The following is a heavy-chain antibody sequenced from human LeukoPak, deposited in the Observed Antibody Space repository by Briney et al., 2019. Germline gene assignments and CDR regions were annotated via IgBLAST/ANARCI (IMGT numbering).Heavy chain of an antibody. CDR2: LKEDGSVK. Sequence: GGSLRLSCEASGFTFDNYWMTWVRQAPGRGLEWVANLKEDGSVKQHADSVRGRFTISRDNTKNLVFLQMSSLKAEDSAVYYCARDERSGYYIYWGQGIVVPLLS. V-gene: IGHV3-7*01. D-gene: IGHD3-22*01. CDR1: GFTFDNYW. J-gene: IGHJ4*02. CDR3: ARDERSGYYIY.